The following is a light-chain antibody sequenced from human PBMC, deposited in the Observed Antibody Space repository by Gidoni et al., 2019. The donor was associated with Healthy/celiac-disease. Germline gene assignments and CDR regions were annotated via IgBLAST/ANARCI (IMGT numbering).Light chain of an antibody. J-gene: IGKJ4*01. CDR1: QSVISSY. Sequence: EMALTHSPGPLSLSPGESATLSCRASQSVISSYLAWYQLTPGQAPRLLIYGASSMATGIPDRFSGSGSGTYFTLTISSLEPEDFAVYYCQQYGSSPLTFGGGTKVEI. CDR2: GAS. CDR3: QQYGSSPLT. V-gene: IGKV3-20*01.